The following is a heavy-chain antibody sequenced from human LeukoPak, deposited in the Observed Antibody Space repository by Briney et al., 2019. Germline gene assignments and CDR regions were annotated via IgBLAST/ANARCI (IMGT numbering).Heavy chain of an antibody. CDR3: AKGSAAARPYYFDF. J-gene: IGHJ4*02. V-gene: IGHV3-23*01. CDR1: GFTFSHYA. Sequence: GGSLRLSCAASGFTFSHYAMSWVRQAPGKGLEWISAITDSAGSTYYADSVKGRFTISRDNSKNTLDLQMNSLRAEDTAVYYCAKGSAAARPYYFDFWGQGTLVTVTS. D-gene: IGHD6-6*01. CDR2: ITDSAGST.